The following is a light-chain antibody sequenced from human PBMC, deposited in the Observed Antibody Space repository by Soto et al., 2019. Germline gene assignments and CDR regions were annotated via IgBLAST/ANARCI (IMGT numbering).Light chain of an antibody. J-gene: IGLJ1*01. V-gene: IGLV2-14*01. Sequence: QSALTQPASVSGSPGQSITVSCTGTSSDIGGYNYVSWYQHHPGKAPQLIIYEVNLRPSGVSDRFSASKSGDTASLTISGLRAGDEADYYCCSYSTSNTHNYVFGTGTKLTVL. CDR2: EVN. CDR3: CSYSTSNTHNYV. CDR1: SSDIGGYNY.